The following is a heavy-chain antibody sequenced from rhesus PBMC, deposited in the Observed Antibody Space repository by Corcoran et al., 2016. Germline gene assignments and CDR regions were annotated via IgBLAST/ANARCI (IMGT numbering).Heavy chain of an antibody. CDR1: GYTFTNYY. J-gene: IGHJ4*01. Sequence: QVQLVQSGAEIKQPGASVTLSCKASGYTFTNYYMHWVRQAPGQGLEWIGLISPYNGNNVFAQNCQGRVTITTDTSTTTGYMELSSLRSEDTAVYYCTREGAAATFGFDYWGQGVQVTVSS. CDR3: TREGAAATFGFDY. V-gene: IGHV1-1*01. D-gene: IGHD6-43*01. CDR2: ISPYNGNN.